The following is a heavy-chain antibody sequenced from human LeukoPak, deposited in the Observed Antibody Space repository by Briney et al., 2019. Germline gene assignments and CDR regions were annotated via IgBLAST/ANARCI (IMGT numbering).Heavy chain of an antibody. CDR1: GGTFSSYA. CDR3: ASVKLGYCSSTSCGGMDV. Sequence: SVKVSRKASGGTFSSYAISWVRQAPGQGLEWMGGIIPIFGTANYAQKFQGRVTITADESTSTAYMELSSLRSEDTAVYYCASVKLGYCSSTSCGGMDVWGQGTTVTVSS. D-gene: IGHD2-2*01. CDR2: IIPIFGTA. V-gene: IGHV1-69*13. J-gene: IGHJ6*02.